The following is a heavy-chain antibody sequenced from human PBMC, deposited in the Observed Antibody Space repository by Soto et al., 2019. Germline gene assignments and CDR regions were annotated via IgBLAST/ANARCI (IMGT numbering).Heavy chain of an antibody. D-gene: IGHD6-19*01. CDR3: ARRGAVAGLHY. CDR1: GFTFSSYW. CDR2: INSDGSST. J-gene: IGHJ4*02. V-gene: IGHV3-74*01. Sequence: EVQLVESGGGLVQPGGSLRVSCAASGFTFSSYWMHWVRQAPGKGLVWVSRINSDGSSTSYADSVKGRFTISRDNAKNTLYLQMNSLRAEYTAIYYCARRGAVAGLHYWGQGTLVTFPS.